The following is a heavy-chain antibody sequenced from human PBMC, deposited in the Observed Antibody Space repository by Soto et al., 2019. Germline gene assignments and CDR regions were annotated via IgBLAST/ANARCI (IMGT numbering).Heavy chain of an antibody. V-gene: IGHV4-31*03. D-gene: IGHD3-3*01. CDR3: ARAPETPSILGVALPYFFDY. J-gene: IGHJ4*02. CDR2: IFYSGSF. Sequence: QVQLQESGPGLVKPSQTLSLTCTVSGGSISSGTSYWSWIRQRPGKGLAWIGYIFYSGSFYYTPSLRGRVMILADTSKNQFTLRLSSVTAADAAVYYCARAPETPSILGVALPYFFDYWGQGALVNVSS. CDR1: GGSISSGTSY.